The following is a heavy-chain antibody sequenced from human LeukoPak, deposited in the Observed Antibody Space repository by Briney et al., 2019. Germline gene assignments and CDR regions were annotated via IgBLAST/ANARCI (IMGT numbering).Heavy chain of an antibody. CDR3: ARDGVYGMDV. D-gene: IGHD2-8*01. J-gene: IGHJ6*02. Sequence: SETLSLTCTVSGGSISSYYWSWIRQPPGKGLEWIGYIYYSGSTNYDPSLKSRVTISVDTSKNRFSLKLSSVTAADTAVYYCARDGVYGMDVWGQGTTVTVSS. V-gene: IGHV4-59*01. CDR2: IYYSGST. CDR1: GGSISSYY.